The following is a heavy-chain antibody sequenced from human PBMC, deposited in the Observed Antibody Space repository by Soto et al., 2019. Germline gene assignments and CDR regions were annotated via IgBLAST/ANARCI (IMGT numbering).Heavy chain of an antibody. J-gene: IGHJ6*02. CDR1: GGSISSYY. CDR3: ARGGDYGYYYGMDV. V-gene: IGHV4-59*01. CDR2: IYYSGST. D-gene: IGHD4-17*01. Sequence: QVQLQESGPGLVKPSETLSLTCTVSGGSISSYYWSWIRQPPGKGLEWIGYIYYSGSTNYNPSLKSRVTLSVDTSKNQFSLKLSSVTAADTAVYYCARGGDYGYYYGMDVWGQGTTVTVSS.